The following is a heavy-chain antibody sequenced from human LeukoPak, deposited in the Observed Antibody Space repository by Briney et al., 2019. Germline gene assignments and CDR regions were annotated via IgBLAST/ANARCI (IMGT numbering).Heavy chain of an antibody. CDR1: GFTFSSYA. CDR3: AKDTSIGKYCTNGVCSPFDY. CDR2: ISDSGDYT. J-gene: IGHJ4*02. V-gene: IGHV3-23*01. Sequence: GGSLRLSCAVSGFTFSSYAMSWVRQAPGQGLEWVSVISDSGDYTSYADSVRGRFTISRDNSRNTLYLQMIGLRPEDTAVYYCAKDTSIGKYCTNGVCSPFDYWGQGTLVTVSS. D-gene: IGHD2-8*01.